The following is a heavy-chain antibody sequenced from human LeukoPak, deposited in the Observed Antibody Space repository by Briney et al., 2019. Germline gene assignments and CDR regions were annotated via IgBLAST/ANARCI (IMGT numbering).Heavy chain of an antibody. J-gene: IGHJ4*02. CDR1: GFTFNGSA. Sequence: GGSLKLSCATSGFTFNGSALHWVRQASGQGLEWVGRIRSKAHRYATAYAASVRGRFTVSRDDSKNMAYLQMNSLKTEDTAIYYCTRRHYGDYVVDNWGQGTLVTVSS. CDR2: IRSKAHRYAT. CDR3: TRRHYGDYVVDN. D-gene: IGHD4-17*01. V-gene: IGHV3-73*01.